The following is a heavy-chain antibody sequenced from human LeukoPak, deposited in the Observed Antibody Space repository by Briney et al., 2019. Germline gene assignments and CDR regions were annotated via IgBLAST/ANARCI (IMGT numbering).Heavy chain of an antibody. Sequence: GGSLRLSCAASGFTFSTFAMIWVRQPPGKGLEWVSGINWNSDSIGYADSVKGRFTTSRDNAKNSLYLQMNSLRAEDTAVYYCAVGRWDSGSYYYFDYWGQGTLVTVSS. CDR2: INWNSDSI. J-gene: IGHJ4*02. CDR1: GFTFSTFA. D-gene: IGHD1-26*01. CDR3: AVGRWDSGSYYYFDY. V-gene: IGHV3-9*01.